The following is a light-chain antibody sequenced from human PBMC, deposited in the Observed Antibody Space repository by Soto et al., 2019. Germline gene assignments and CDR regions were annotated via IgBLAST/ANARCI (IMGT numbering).Light chain of an antibody. Sequence: EIVLTHSPATLSLSPGERATLSCRASQSVSSYLAWYQQKPGQAPRLLIYDVSNRATGIPARFSGSGSGTDFTLTISSLEPEDFAVYYCQQRSNWPRFTFGPGTKVDIK. CDR1: QSVSSY. J-gene: IGKJ3*01. CDR2: DVS. CDR3: QQRSNWPRFT. V-gene: IGKV3-11*01.